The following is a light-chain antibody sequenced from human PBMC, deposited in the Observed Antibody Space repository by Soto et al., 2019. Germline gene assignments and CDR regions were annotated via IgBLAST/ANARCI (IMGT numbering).Light chain of an antibody. CDR3: SSYTSSSTPI. Sequence: QAALTQPASVSGSPGQSITISCTGTSSDVGGYNYVSWYQQHPGKAPKLMIYDVSNRPSGVSNRFYGSKSGNTASLTISGLQAEDEADYYCSSYTSSSTPIFGGGTAPTVL. CDR1: SSDVGGYNY. CDR2: DVS. J-gene: IGLJ2*01. V-gene: IGLV2-14*01.